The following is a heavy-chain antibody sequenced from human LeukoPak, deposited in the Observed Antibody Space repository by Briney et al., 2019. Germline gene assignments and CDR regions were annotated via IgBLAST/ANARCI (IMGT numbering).Heavy chain of an antibody. CDR3: ARWSGDSSGYYLFDY. D-gene: IGHD3-22*01. CDR1: GDSISSLY. CDR2: VHYSGAT. V-gene: IGHV4-59*11. Sequence: SETLSLTCTVSGDSISSLYWSWIRQPPGKGLEYIGYVHYSGATNYNPSLQSRVFISMDTSKNQYSLRLNSVTTADTAVYYCARWSGDSSGYYLFDYWGQGTLVTVSS. J-gene: IGHJ4*02.